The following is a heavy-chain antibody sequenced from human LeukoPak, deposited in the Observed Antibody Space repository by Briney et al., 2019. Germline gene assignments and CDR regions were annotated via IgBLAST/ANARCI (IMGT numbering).Heavy chain of an antibody. Sequence: GGSLRLSCAASGFTFDDYAMHWVRQAPGQGLEWVSTVTASGSGTHYADSVRGRFSIYRDNSKNTLYLQMSSLRGEDTAVYYCVKDQSYCSGGSCYYYFDHWGQGTLVTVSS. J-gene: IGHJ4*02. CDR3: VKDQSYCSGGSCYYYFDH. CDR2: VTASGSGT. CDR1: GFTFDDYA. D-gene: IGHD2-15*01. V-gene: IGHV3-23*01.